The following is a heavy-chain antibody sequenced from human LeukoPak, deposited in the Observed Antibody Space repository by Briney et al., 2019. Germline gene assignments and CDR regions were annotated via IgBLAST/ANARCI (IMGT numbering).Heavy chain of an antibody. V-gene: IGHV3-23*01. CDR2: IYGSGEGQT. CDR1: GFTFRAYT. Sequence: GGSLRLSCAASGFTFRAYTMNWVRQAPGKGLEWVSGIYGSGEGQTFYADSVRGRFTILRDDSRNLVFLHMDNLRVEDTAPYYCAKDVKSDGVWDIDHWGQGTLVTVSS. CDR3: AKDVKSDGVWDIDH. J-gene: IGHJ4*02. D-gene: IGHD3-16*01.